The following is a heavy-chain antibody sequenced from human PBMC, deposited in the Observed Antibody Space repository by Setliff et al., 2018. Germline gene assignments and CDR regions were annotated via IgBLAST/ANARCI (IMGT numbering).Heavy chain of an antibody. CDR2: INWNGGST. V-gene: IGHV3-20*03. J-gene: IGHJ5*01. CDR3: ARDSRKGIAVAGWFDS. Sequence: VSGINWNGGSTGYADSVKGRFTISRDNAKNSLYLQMNSLRAEDTALYYCARDSRKGIAVAGWFDSWGQGTLVTVSS. D-gene: IGHD6-19*01.